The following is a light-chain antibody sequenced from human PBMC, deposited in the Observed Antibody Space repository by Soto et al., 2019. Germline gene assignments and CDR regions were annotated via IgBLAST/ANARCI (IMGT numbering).Light chain of an antibody. J-gene: IGLJ3*02. Sequence: SVLTQPPSVSGAPGQRVTISCTGSSSNIGAGYDVHWYQQRPGTAPKLLIFANNNRPSGIPDRFSGSKSGTSVSLGITGLQTGDEADYYCATWDASLSAWVFGGGTQLTVL. CDR2: ANN. CDR3: ATWDASLSAWV. V-gene: IGLV1-40*01. CDR1: SSNIGAGYD.